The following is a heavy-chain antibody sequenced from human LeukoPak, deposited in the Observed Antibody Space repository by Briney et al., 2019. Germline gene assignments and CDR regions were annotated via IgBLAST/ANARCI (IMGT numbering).Heavy chain of an antibody. V-gene: IGHV3-74*01. CDR2: IKSDGST. CDR1: GFTFSSYW. Sequence: GGSLRLSCAASGFTFSSYWMHWVRQAPGKGLVWVSRIKSDGSTNYADSVKGRFTISRDNSKSTLYLQMNSLRAEDTALYYCAREGHYDILTGYSPVEYYFYYMDVWGKGTTVTVSS. J-gene: IGHJ6*03. CDR3: AREGHYDILTGYSPVEYYFYYMDV. D-gene: IGHD3-9*01.